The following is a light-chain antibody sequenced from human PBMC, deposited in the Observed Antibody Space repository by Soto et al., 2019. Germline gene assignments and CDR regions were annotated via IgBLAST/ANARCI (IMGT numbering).Light chain of an antibody. CDR3: QHYNSYSEA. V-gene: IGKV1-5*03. Sequence: DIQMTRSPSTLSGSVGDRVTITCRASQTISSWLAWYQQKPGKAPKLLIYKASTLKSGVPSRFSGSGSGTEFTLTISSLQPADFATYYCQHYNSYSEAFGQGPKVDIK. J-gene: IGKJ1*01. CDR2: KAS. CDR1: QTISSW.